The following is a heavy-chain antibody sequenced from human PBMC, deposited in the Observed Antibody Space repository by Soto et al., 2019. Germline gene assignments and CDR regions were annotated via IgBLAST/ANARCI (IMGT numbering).Heavy chain of an antibody. D-gene: IGHD5-12*01. Sequence: SVKLYCKTSGGTFSRYAISWVRQAPGQGLEWMGGIIPIFGTANYAQKFQGRVTITADKSTSTAYMELSSLRSEDTAVYYCARGETNSGYEYWYGMDVWGQGTTVTVSS. CDR2: IIPIFGTA. J-gene: IGHJ6*02. CDR3: ARGETNSGYEYWYGMDV. CDR1: GGTFSRYA. V-gene: IGHV1-69*06.